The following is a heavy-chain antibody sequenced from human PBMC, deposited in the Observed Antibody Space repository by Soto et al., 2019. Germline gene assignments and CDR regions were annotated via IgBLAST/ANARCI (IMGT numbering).Heavy chain of an antibody. Sequence: PGGSLRLSCEASGFTFSNYAMAWVRQAPGEGPEWVSTLGGGDDIFYADSVKGRFTISRDDSRNTLYLQMDNLRVEDTAIYFCSKDSVSYKGMYYALDVRGQGTVVNVSS. CDR3: SKDSVSYKGMYYALDV. V-gene: IGHV3-23*01. D-gene: IGHD2-8*01. CDR2: LGGGDDI. CDR1: GFTFSNYA. J-gene: IGHJ3*01.